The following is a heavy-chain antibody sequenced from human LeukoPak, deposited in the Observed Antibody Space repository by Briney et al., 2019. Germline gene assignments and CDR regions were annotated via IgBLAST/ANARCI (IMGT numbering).Heavy chain of an antibody. CDR3: ARVQGYSYGQTFDY. J-gene: IGHJ4*02. CDR1: GGSFSGYY. V-gene: IGHV4-34*01. Sequence: SETLSLTCAVYGGSFSGYYWSWIRQPPGKGLEWIGEINHSGSTDYNPSLKSRVTISVDTSKNQFSLKLSSVTAADTAVYYCARVQGYSYGQTFDYWGQGTLVTVSS. CDR2: INHSGST. D-gene: IGHD5-18*01.